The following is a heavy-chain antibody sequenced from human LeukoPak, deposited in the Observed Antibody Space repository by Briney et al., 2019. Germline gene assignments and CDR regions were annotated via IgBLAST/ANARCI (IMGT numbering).Heavy chain of an antibody. D-gene: IGHD6-13*01. Sequence: GGSLRLSCAASGFTFDDYGMSWVRQAPGKGLEWVSGINWNGGSTGYADSVKGRFTISRDNAKNSLYLQMNSLRAEDTALYYCARDSKQYSSNDYMDVWGKGTTVTVFS. CDR3: ARDSKQYSSNDYMDV. CDR1: GFTFDDYG. V-gene: IGHV3-20*04. CDR2: INWNGGST. J-gene: IGHJ6*03.